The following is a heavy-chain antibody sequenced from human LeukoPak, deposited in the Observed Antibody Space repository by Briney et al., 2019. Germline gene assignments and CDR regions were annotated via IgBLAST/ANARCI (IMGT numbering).Heavy chain of an antibody. V-gene: IGHV3-30-3*01. CDR2: ISYDGSNK. CDR3: ARGSGLYYDILTGYWSFDY. D-gene: IGHD3-9*01. Sequence: QTGGSLRLSCAASGFTFSSYAMHWVRQAPGKGLEWVAVISYDGSNKYYADSVKGRFTISRDNSKNTLYLQMNSLRAEDTAVYYCARGSGLYYDILTGYWSFDYWGQGTLVTVSP. J-gene: IGHJ4*02. CDR1: GFTFSSYA.